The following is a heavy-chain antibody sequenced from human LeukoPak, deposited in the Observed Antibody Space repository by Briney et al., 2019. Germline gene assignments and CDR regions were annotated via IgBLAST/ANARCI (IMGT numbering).Heavy chain of an antibody. Sequence: GGSLRLSCAASGFTFSSYEMNWVRQAPGKGLERVSYITLSSSTIYYADSVKGRFTVSRDNAKNSLYLQMNSLRAEDTAVYYCARGPTVKYCSGGSCYSSWFDPWGQGTLVTVSS. CDR2: ITLSSSTI. CDR1: GFTFSSYE. V-gene: IGHV3-48*01. CDR3: ARGPTVKYCSGGSCYSSWFDP. J-gene: IGHJ5*02. D-gene: IGHD2-15*01.